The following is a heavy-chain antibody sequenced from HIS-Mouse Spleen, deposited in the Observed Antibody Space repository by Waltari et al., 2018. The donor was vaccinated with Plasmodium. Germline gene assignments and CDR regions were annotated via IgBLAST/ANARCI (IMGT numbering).Heavy chain of an antibody. Sequence: QLQLQESAPGLVKPSETLSLTCTVSGGSISSSRYYWGWIRQPPGQGLEWIGRIYYRGSTYYNPSIKSRVTISVDTSKNQFSLKLSSVTAADTAVYYCARRGGSYYYFDYWGQGTLVTVSS. J-gene: IGHJ4*02. CDR1: GGSISSSRYY. D-gene: IGHD1-26*01. V-gene: IGHV4-39*01. CDR3: ARRGGSYYYFDY. CDR2: IYYRGST.